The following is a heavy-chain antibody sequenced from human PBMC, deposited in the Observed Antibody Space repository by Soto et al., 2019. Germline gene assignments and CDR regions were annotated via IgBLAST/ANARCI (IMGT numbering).Heavy chain of an antibody. CDR1: GGSISSGDYY. CDR2: IYYSGST. J-gene: IGHJ4*02. D-gene: IGHD1-26*01. CDR3: SRVVRLGECFDY. V-gene: IGHV4-30-4*01. Sequence: QVQLQESGPGLVKPSQTLSLTCTVSGGSISSGDYYWSWIRQPPGKGLEWIGYIYYSGSTYYNPALKSRVTISVDTSKNQFSLQLSSVTAADTAVYYRSRVVRLGECFDYWGQGTLVTVSS.